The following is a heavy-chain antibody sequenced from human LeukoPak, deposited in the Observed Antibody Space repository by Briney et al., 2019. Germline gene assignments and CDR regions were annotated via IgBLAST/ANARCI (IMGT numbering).Heavy chain of an antibody. CDR1: GYTFTSYH. J-gene: IGHJ4*02. Sequence: ASVKVSCKASGYTFTSYHMHWVRQAPGQGLEWMGIINPSGGSTSYAQKFQGRVTMTRDMSTSTVYMELSSLRSEDTAVYYCARAPHRYSGYDYFDYWGQGTLVTVSS. D-gene: IGHD5-12*01. CDR2: INPSGGST. V-gene: IGHV1-46*01. CDR3: ARAPHRYSGYDYFDY.